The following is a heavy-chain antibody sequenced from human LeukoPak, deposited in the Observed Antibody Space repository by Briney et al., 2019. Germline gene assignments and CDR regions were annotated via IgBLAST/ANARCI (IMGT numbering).Heavy chain of an antibody. CDR2: IYHSGST. Sequence: SETLSLTCTVSGYSISSGYYWGWIRQPPGKGLEWIGSIYHSGSTYYNPSLKSRVTISVDTSKNQFSLKLSSVTAADTAVYYCARHRVKSGYDLMDFDYWGQGTLVTVSS. CDR3: ARHRVKSGYDLMDFDY. D-gene: IGHD5-12*01. CDR1: GYSISSGYY. V-gene: IGHV4-38-2*02. J-gene: IGHJ4*02.